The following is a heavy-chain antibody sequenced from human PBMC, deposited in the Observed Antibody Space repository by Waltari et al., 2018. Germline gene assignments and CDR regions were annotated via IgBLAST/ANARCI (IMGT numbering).Heavy chain of an antibody. Sequence: QLQLQESGPRLVKPSETLSLICSVSVVSITSKRHYWAWIRQSPGQGLEWIGTISYSGTTYISPSLKSRVSVSRDTSKNQVSLILGSVTAADMALYYCATYIGASLGTAAFDVWGQGTMVTVSS. CDR2: ISYSGTT. D-gene: IGHD5-12*01. CDR3: ATYIGASLGTAAFDV. J-gene: IGHJ3*01. CDR1: VVSITSKRHY. V-gene: IGHV4-39*01.